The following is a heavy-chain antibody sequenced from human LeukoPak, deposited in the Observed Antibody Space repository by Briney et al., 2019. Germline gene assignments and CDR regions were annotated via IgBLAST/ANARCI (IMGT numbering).Heavy chain of an antibody. CDR2: ISNSGSTI. D-gene: IGHD3-10*01. Sequence: PARSLRLSCAASGFTFSDYYMSWIRQAPGKGLEWVSYISNSGSTIYYADSVKGRFTISRDNAKNSLYLQMNSLRAEDTAVYYCARGYLWFGELLPNWFDPWGQGTLVTVSS. J-gene: IGHJ5*02. V-gene: IGHV3-11*04. CDR1: GFTFSDYY. CDR3: ARGYLWFGELLPNWFDP.